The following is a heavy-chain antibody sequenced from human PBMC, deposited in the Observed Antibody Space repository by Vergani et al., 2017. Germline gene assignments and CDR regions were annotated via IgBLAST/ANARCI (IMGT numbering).Heavy chain of an antibody. CDR2: INPNTGGT. D-gene: IGHD7-27*01. CDR1: GYTFTGYY. CDR3: ARALVGGDWGSVDI. Sequence: QVQLVQSGAEVKKPGASVKVSCKASGYTFTGYYMHWVRQAPGQGLEWMGRINPNTGGTHLALKFQGRVTMTRDTSITTAYMELSRLTSDDTAVYYCARALVGGDWGSVDIWGQGTVVTVSS. V-gene: IGHV1-2*06. J-gene: IGHJ3*02.